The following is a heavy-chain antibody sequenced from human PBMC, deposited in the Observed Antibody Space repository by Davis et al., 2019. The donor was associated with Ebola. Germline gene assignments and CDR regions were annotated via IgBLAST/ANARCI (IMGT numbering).Heavy chain of an antibody. CDR2: INHTGRT. V-gene: IGHV4-34*01. J-gene: IGHJ5*01. Sequence: PSETLSLTCAVYGGSFSGYYWTWIRQSPGKGLEWIGEINHTGRTTCNSSLKSRVTISVDTSKNQFSLKVTSVTAAYTAVYYCARYCSSNTCNLFDFWGQGSLVIVSS. CDR3: ARYCSSNTCNLFDF. D-gene: IGHD2-2*01. CDR1: GGSFSGYY.